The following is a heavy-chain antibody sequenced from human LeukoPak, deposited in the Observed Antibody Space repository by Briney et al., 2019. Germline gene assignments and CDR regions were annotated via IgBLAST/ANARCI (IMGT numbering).Heavy chain of an antibody. CDR2: IRYDGSNK. V-gene: IGHV3-30*02. CDR3: AKEGLDLDFWSGYHIDY. CDR1: GFTFSSYG. J-gene: IGHJ4*02. D-gene: IGHD3-3*01. Sequence: GGSLRLSCAASGFTFSSYGMHWVRQAPGKGLEWVAFIRYDGSNKYYADSVKGRFTISRDNSKNTLYLQMNSLRAEDTAVYYCAKEGLDLDFWSGYHIDYWGQGTLVTVSS.